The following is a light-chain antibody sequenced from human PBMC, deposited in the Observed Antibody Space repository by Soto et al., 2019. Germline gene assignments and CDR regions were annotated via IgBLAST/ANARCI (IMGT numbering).Light chain of an antibody. CDR3: QQYIDWPLT. J-gene: IGKJ4*01. Sequence: EIVMTQSPATLSLSPGERATLSCRASQNVRSALAWYQHKRGQAARLLIHGASTRAIGIPDRFSGSGSGTEFTLTISSLQSEDFAVYYCQQYIDWPLTFGGGTKVEIE. CDR2: GAS. CDR1: QNVRSA. V-gene: IGKV3-15*01.